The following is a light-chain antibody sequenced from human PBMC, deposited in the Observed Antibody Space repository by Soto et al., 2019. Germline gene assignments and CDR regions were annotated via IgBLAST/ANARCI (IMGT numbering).Light chain of an antibody. J-gene: IGKJ1*01. CDR2: GAS. CDR3: QQPYSTVRT. V-gene: IGKV3-20*01. Sequence: EIVLTQSPGTLSLSPWERATLSCRASQSVSSSYLAWYQQKPGQAPRLLIYGASTRATGIPARFSGSGSGTDFTLTISSLQPEDFATYYCQQPYSTVRTFGQGTKVDIK. CDR1: QSVSSSY.